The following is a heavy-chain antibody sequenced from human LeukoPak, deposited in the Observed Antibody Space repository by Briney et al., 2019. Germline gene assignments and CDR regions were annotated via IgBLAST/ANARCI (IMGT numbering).Heavy chain of an antibody. J-gene: IGHJ4*02. CDR3: ARGAPDRSIAVAAVGDY. V-gene: IGHV4-34*01. Sequence: PSETLSLTCAVYGGSFSGYYWSWLRQPPGKGLEWIGEINHSGSTNYNPSLKSRVTISVDTSKNQFSLKLSSVTAADTAVYYCARGAPDRSIAVAAVGDYWGQGTLVTVSS. CDR2: INHSGST. CDR1: GGSFSGYY. D-gene: IGHD6-19*01.